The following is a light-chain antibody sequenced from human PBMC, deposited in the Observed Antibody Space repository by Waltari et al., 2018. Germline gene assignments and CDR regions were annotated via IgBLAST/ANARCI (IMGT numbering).Light chain of an antibody. CDR2: GNS. Sequence: QSVLTQPPSVSGAPGQRVTISCTGSRSNIEAGYDVYWYQQLPGTSPKLLIYGNSNRPSGVPDRFSGSKSGTSASLAISGLQAEDEADYYCQSYDGRLSGSVFGTGTKVTVL. CDR1: RSNIEAGYD. CDR3: QSYDGRLSGSV. J-gene: IGLJ1*01. V-gene: IGLV1-40*01.